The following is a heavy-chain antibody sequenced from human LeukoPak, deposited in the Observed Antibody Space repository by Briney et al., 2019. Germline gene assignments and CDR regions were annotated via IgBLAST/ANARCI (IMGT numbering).Heavy chain of an antibody. Sequence: LPGGSLRLSCAASGFTFSSYWMHWVRQATGKGLVGVSRINSDGSSTRYLDSVKGRFTVSRDNARNTLYLQMNSLRVEDTAVYYCARDGGDGYNRDDFDYWGQGTLVTVSS. CDR2: INSDGSST. J-gene: IGHJ4*02. V-gene: IGHV3-74*01. CDR3: ARDGGDGYNRDDFDY. D-gene: IGHD5-24*01. CDR1: GFTFSSYW.